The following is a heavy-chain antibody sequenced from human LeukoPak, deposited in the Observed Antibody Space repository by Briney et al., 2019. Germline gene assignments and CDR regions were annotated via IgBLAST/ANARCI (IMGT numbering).Heavy chain of an antibody. V-gene: IGHV1-18*04. CDR1: GYTFTNYY. CDR2: ISAYNGNT. CDR3: ASFSQLVQAFDI. Sequence: ASVKVSCKASGYTFTNYYMHWVRQAPGQGLEWMGWISAYNGNTNYAQKLQGRVTMTTDTSTSTAYMELRSLRSDDTAVYYCASFSQLVQAFDIWGQGTMVTVSS. D-gene: IGHD6-6*01. J-gene: IGHJ3*02.